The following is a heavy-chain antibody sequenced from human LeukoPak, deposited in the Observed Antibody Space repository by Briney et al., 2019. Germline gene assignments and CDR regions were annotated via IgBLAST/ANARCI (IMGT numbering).Heavy chain of an antibody. CDR1: GGSISSGSYY. V-gene: IGHV4-61*02. CDR2: IYTSGST. J-gene: IGHJ4*02. D-gene: IGHD4-17*01. Sequence: SETLSLTCTVSGGSISSGSYYWSWIRQPAGKGLEWIGRIYTSGSTNYNPSLKSRVTISVDTSKNQFSLKLSSVTAADTAVYYCARHDYGDRHFDYWGQGTLVTVSS. CDR3: ARHDYGDRHFDY.